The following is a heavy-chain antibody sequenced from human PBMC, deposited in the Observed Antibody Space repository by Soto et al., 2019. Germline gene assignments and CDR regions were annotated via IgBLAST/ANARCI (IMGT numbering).Heavy chain of an antibody. J-gene: IGHJ3*02. CDR3: ARDHRGGTDAFDI. CDR2: TSAYNGNT. D-gene: IGHD2-15*01. Sequence: QVQLVQSGAEVKKPGASVKVSCKASGYTFTSFGISWVRQAPGQGREGMGWTSAYNGNTNDAENLQGRVTMTTDTSTSTAYMELRSLRSDDTAVYYCARDHRGGTDAFDIWGQGTMVTVSS. V-gene: IGHV1-18*01. CDR1: GYTFTSFG.